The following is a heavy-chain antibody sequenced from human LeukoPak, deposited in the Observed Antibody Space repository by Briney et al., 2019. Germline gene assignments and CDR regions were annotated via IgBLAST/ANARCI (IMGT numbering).Heavy chain of an antibody. J-gene: IGHJ4*02. CDR2: INQDGSKK. CDR3: ARESSTWYFDY. V-gene: IGHV3-7*01. Sequence: GGSLRLSCATSGFTFRNDWVTWVRQAQGKGLEWVANINQDGSKKNYVDSVKGRFTISRDNTENSLFLQMNSLRVEDTAIYYCARESSTWYFDYWGQGTLVTVSS. CDR1: GFTFRNDW. D-gene: IGHD6-13*01.